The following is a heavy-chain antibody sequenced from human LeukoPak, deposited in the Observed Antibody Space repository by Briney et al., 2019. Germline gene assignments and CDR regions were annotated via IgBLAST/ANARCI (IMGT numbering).Heavy chain of an antibody. CDR1: GFTFSSYG. V-gene: IGHV3-30*02. J-gene: IGHJ4*02. D-gene: IGHD6-13*01. Sequence: GGSLRLSCAASGFTFSSYGMHWVRQAPGKGLEWVAVIWYDGSNKYFADSVKGRFTISRDNSKNTLYLQMNSLRAEDTAVYYCAKGGDSSWYHLFDYWGQGTLVTVSS. CDR2: IWYDGSNK. CDR3: AKGGDSSWYHLFDY.